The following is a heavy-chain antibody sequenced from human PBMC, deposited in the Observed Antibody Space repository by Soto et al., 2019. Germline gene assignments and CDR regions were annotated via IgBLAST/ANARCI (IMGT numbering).Heavy chain of an antibody. D-gene: IGHD6-13*01. CDR2: INPSGGST. J-gene: IGHJ4*02. Sequence: GSSVKVSCKASGYTFTSYYMHWVRQAPGQGLEWMGIINPSGGSTSYAQKFQGRVTMTRDTSTSTVYMELSSLRSEDTAVYYCARYSSSWYPTRGIDYWGQGTLVTVSS. CDR3: ARYSSSWYPTRGIDY. CDR1: GYTFTSYY. V-gene: IGHV1-46*01.